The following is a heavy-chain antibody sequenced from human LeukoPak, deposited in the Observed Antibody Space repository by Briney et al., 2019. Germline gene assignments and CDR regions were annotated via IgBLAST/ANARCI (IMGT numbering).Heavy chain of an antibody. CDR2: ISSSSGYI. V-gene: IGHV3-21*01. CDR3: ASGPPGGYCSSTSCGPYYYYGMDV. D-gene: IGHD2-2*01. Sequence: GGSLRLSCAASGFTFSSYSMNWVRQAPGKGLEWVSSISSSSGYIYYADSVKGRFTISRDNAKNSLYLQMNSLRAEDTAVYYCASGPPGGYCSSTSCGPYYYYGMDVWGKGTTVTVSS. J-gene: IGHJ6*04. CDR1: GFTFSSYS.